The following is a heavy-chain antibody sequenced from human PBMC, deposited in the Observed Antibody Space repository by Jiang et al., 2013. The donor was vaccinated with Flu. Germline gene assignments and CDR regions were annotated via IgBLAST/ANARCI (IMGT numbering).Heavy chain of an antibody. J-gene: IGHJ2*01. CDR3: ARGGVGATGYFDL. CDR1: GGSISSYY. D-gene: IGHD1-26*01. Sequence: GPGLVKPSETLSLTCTVSGGSISSYYWSWIRQPAGKGLEWIGRIYNSGSTNYNPSLRSRVSMSVDTSKNQVSLKLSSVTAADTAVYFCARGGVGATGYFDLWGLAPWSLSPX. V-gene: IGHV4-4*07. CDR2: IYNSGST.